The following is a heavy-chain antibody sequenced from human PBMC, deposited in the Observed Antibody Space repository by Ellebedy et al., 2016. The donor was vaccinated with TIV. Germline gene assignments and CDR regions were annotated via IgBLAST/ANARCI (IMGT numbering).Heavy chain of an antibody. CDR2: MNPNSGNT. CDR1: GYTFTSYD. Sequence: ASVKVSCXASGYTFTSYDINWVRQATGQGLEWMGWMNPNSGNTGYAQKFQGRVTMTRNTSISTAYMELSSLRSEDTAVYYCARERKTGTWRWFDPWGQGTLVTVSS. V-gene: IGHV1-8*01. J-gene: IGHJ5*02. CDR3: ARERKTGTWRWFDP. D-gene: IGHD1-7*01.